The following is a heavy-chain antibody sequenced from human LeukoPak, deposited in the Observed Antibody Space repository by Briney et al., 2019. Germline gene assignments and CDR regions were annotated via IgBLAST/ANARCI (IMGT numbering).Heavy chain of an antibody. D-gene: IGHD4-23*01. CDR3: ARGRDHYGGRTYYD. CDR2: ISSSSSYI. Sequence: PGGSLRLSCAASGFTFSSYSMNWVRQAPGKGLEWVSSISSSSSYIYYAGSVKGRFTISRDNAKNSLYLQMNSLRAEDTAVYYCARGRDHYGGRTYYDWGQGTLVTVSS. J-gene: IGHJ4*02. CDR1: GFTFSSYS. V-gene: IGHV3-21*01.